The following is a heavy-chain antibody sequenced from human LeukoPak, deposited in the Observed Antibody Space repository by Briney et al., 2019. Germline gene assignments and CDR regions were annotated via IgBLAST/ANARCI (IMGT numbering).Heavy chain of an antibody. V-gene: IGHV3-30-3*01. CDR2: ISYDGSNK. Sequence: GGPLRLSCSASGFTFSSYAMHWVRQAPGKGLEWVAVISYDGSNKYYADSVKGRFTISRDNSKNTLYLQMNSLRAEDTAVYYCARDRRSWFDYWGQGTLVTVSS. J-gene: IGHJ4*02. CDR3: ARDRRSWFDY. CDR1: GFTFSSYA.